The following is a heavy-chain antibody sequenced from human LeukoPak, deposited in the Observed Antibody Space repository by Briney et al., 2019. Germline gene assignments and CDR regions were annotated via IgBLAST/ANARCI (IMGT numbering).Heavy chain of an antibody. Sequence: GGSLRLSCAASGFTFSTSAMSWVRQAPGKGLEWVSAISGSGGSTYYADSVKGRFTISRDNSKNTLYLQMNSLRAEDTAVYYCATWADGSYFDYWGQGTLVTVSS. D-gene: IGHD1-26*01. J-gene: IGHJ4*02. V-gene: IGHV3-23*01. CDR3: ATWADGSYFDY. CDR2: ISGSGGST. CDR1: GFTFSTSA.